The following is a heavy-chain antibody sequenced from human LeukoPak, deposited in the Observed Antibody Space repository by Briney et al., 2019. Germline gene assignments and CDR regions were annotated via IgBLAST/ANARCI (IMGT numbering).Heavy chain of an antibody. D-gene: IGHD4/OR15-4a*01. Sequence: SVKVSSKASGGTFSSYAISWVRQAPGQGLEWMGRIIPIFGTANYAQKFQGRVTITTDESTSTAYMELSSLRSEDTAVYYCARSMVASYYFDYWGQGTLVTVSS. J-gene: IGHJ4*02. CDR1: GGTFSSYA. V-gene: IGHV1-69*05. CDR3: ARSMVASYYFDY. CDR2: IIPIFGTA.